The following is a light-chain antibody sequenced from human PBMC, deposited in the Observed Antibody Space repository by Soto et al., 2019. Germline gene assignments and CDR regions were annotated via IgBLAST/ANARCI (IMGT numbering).Light chain of an antibody. CDR3: CSYTSSSTLHV. CDR2: DVS. CDR1: SSDVGGYNY. Sequence: QSALTQPASVSGSPGQSITISCTGTSSDVGGYNYVSWYQQHPGKAPKLMIYDVSNRPSGVSNRFSGSKSGNTASLTISGRHAEDEADYYCCSYTSSSTLHVFGTGTKVTVL. J-gene: IGLJ1*01. V-gene: IGLV2-14*01.